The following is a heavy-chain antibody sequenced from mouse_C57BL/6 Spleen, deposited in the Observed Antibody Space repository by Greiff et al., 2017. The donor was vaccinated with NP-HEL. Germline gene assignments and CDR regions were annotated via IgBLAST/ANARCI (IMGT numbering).Heavy chain of an antibody. V-gene: IGHV1-54*01. Sequence: QVQLQQSGAELVRPGTSVKVSCKASGYAFTNYLIEWVKQRPGQGLEWIGVINPGSGGTNYNEKFKGKATLTADKSSSTAYMQLSSLTSEDSAVYFCARKGDYDYDEVDYWGQGTSVTVSS. CDR3: ARKGDYDYDEVDY. J-gene: IGHJ4*01. CDR1: GYAFTNYL. D-gene: IGHD2-4*01. CDR2: INPGSGGT.